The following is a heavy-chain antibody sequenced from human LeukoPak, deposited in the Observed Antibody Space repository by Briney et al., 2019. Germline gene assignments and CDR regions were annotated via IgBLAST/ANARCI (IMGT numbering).Heavy chain of an antibody. Sequence: SETLSLTCAVYGGSFSGYYWSWIRQPPGKGLEWIGYIYYSGSTYYNPSLKSRVTISVDTSKNQFSLKLSSVTAADTAVYYCARDNYYDSSGYGEYYFDYWGQGTLVTVSS. D-gene: IGHD3-22*01. CDR2: IYYSGST. CDR1: GGSFSGYY. J-gene: IGHJ4*02. CDR3: ARDNYYDSSGYGEYYFDY. V-gene: IGHV4-30-4*01.